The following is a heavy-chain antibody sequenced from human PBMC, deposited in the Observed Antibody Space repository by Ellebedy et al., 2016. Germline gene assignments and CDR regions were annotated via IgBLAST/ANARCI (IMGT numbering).Heavy chain of an antibody. J-gene: IGHJ6*02. V-gene: IGHV3-21*01. CDR2: ISSSSSYI. CDR3: ARVQRGAVAGEQMDYYYYGMDV. Sequence: GGSLRLSCAASGFTFSSYSMNWVRQAPGKGLEWVSSISSSSSYIYYADSVKGRFTISRDNAKNSLYLQMNSLRAEDTAVYYCARVQRGAVAGEQMDYYYYGMDVWGQGTTVTVSS. CDR1: GFTFSSYS. D-gene: IGHD6-19*01.